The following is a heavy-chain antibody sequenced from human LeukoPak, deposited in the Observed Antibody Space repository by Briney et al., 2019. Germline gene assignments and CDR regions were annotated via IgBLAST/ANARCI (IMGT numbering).Heavy chain of an antibody. CDR3: ASSTYYDFWSGYYYYGMDV. CDR2: IYYSGST. D-gene: IGHD3-3*01. J-gene: IGHJ6*02. Sequence: SETLSLTCTVSGGSLSSYYWSWIRQPPGKGLEWIGYIYYSGSTNYNPSLKSRVTISVDTSKNQFSLKLSSVTAADTAVYYCASSTYYDFWSGYYYYGMDVWGQGTTVTVSS. CDR1: GGSLSSYY. V-gene: IGHV4-59*01.